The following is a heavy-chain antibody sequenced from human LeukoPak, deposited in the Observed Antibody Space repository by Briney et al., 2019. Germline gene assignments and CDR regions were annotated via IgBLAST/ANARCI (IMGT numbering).Heavy chain of an antibody. J-gene: IGHJ4*02. Sequence: GRSLRLPCAASGFIFSSYGMHWVRQAPGKGLEWVAVIWNDGSNKYYADSVKGRFTISRDNSKNTLYLQMNSLRAEDTAVYHCARDPRSSSSYRFDYWGQGTLVTVTS. CDR2: IWNDGSNK. V-gene: IGHV3-33*01. D-gene: IGHD6-6*01. CDR1: GFIFSSYG. CDR3: ARDPRSSSSYRFDY.